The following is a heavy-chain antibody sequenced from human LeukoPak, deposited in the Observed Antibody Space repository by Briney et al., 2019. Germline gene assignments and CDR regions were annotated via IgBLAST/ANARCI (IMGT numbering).Heavy chain of an antibody. Sequence: GGSLRLSCTASGFTFPDYAMNWLRLAPGKGLEWVGIIRTKFYGGTTEYAASVKGRFTISRDDFGRSVYLQMTSLKTEDTAVYYCTRGRGDGYKYWYFDVWGRGTLVTVSP. J-gene: IGHJ2*01. CDR2: IRTKFYGGTT. CDR3: TRGRGDGYKYWYFDV. D-gene: IGHD5-24*01. CDR1: GFTFPDYA. V-gene: IGHV3-49*03.